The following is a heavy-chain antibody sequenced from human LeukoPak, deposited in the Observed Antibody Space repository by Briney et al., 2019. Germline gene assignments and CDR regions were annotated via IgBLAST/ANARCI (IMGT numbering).Heavy chain of an antibody. Sequence: GVSLRLSCSASGFTFSSYAMHWVRQAPGKGLEYVSAISSNGGGTYYADSVKGRFTISRDNSKNTPYLQMSSLRAEDTAVYYCVKDPEDGGEALFSYYYGMDVWGQGTTVTVSS. CDR2: ISSNGGGT. CDR1: GFTFSSYA. J-gene: IGHJ6*02. CDR3: VKDPEDGGEALFSYYYGMDV. D-gene: IGHD2-21*01. V-gene: IGHV3-64D*06.